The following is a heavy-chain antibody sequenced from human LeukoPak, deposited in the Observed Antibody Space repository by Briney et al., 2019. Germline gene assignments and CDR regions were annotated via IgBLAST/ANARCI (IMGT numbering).Heavy chain of an antibody. D-gene: IGHD2-15*01. CDR2: ISGSGGST. Sequence: GGSLRLSCAASGFTFSSYAMSWVRLAPGKGLEWVSAISGSGGSTYYADSVGGRFTISRDNSKNTLYLQMNSLRAEDTAVYYCAKVRDIVVVVAATADYWGQGTLVTVSS. V-gene: IGHV3-23*01. CDR1: GFTFSSYA. J-gene: IGHJ4*02. CDR3: AKVRDIVVVVAATADY.